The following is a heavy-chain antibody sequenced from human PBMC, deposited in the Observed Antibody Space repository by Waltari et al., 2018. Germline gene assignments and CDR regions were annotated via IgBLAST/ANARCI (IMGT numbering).Heavy chain of an antibody. CDR2: ITWNAVNV. V-gene: IGHV3-9*03. J-gene: IGHJ6*03. Sequence: EVQLVASGGDLVQPGGSLRLSCAASGFSFDDYAMHWVRQAPGKGLEWVSFITWNAVNVAYADSVKGRFTISRDNTRNSLYLQMNSLRADDMALYYCARGGPTWNYYYHMDVWGKGTTVTVSS. CDR3: ARGGPTWNYYYHMDV. CDR1: GFSFDDYA. D-gene: IGHD3-3*01.